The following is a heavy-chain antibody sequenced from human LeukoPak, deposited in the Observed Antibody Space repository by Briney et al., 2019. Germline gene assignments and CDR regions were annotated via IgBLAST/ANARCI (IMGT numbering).Heavy chain of an antibody. CDR1: DGSISYFY. D-gene: IGHD2-21*02. J-gene: IGHJ4*02. V-gene: IGHV4-59*01. CDR2: IYYSGST. CDR3: ARGVVTAPQTFDY. Sequence: SETLSLTCTVSDGSISYFYWSWIRQPPGKGLEWSGYIYYSGSTPYNPSLKSRATMAVDTSNNQFSLKLSSVTAADTAVYYCARGVVTAPQTFDYWGQGTLVTASS.